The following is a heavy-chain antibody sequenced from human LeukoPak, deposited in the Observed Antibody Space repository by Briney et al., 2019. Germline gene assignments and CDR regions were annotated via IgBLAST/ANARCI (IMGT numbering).Heavy chain of an antibody. CDR3: ARVSCSGGSCYMSNWFDS. J-gene: IGHJ5*01. CDR1: GYTFTAYY. CDR2: INPNSGGT. Sequence: ASVKVSCKASGYTFTAYYIHWVRQAPGQGLEWMGWINPNSGGTNYGEKFQGRVTMTRDTSLSSAYLELSSLRSDDTALYYCARVSCSGGSCYMSNWFDSWGQGTLVTVSS. V-gene: IGHV1-2*02. D-gene: IGHD2-15*01.